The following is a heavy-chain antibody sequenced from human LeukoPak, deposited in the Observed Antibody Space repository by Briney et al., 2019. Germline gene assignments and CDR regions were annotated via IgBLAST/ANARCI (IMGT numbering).Heavy chain of an antibody. Sequence: GGSLRLSCAASGFTFSNAWMSWVRQAPGKGLEWVGRIKSKTDGGTTDYAAPVKGRFTISRDDSKNTLYLQMNSLTTEDTPVSYFTTEPRDYGDYELVDYWGQGTLVTVSS. CDR1: GFTFSNAW. J-gene: IGHJ4*02. CDR2: IKSKTDGGTT. D-gene: IGHD4-17*01. CDR3: TTEPRDYGDYELVDY. V-gene: IGHV3-15*01.